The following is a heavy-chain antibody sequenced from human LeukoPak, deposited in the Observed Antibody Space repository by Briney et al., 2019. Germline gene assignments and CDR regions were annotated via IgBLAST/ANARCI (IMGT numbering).Heavy chain of an antibody. V-gene: IGHV3-23*01. J-gene: IGHJ6*02. CDR3: AKDRSYGSGSYDGMDV. D-gene: IGHD3-10*01. CDR1: GFTFSSYT. Sequence: GGSLRLSCAASGFTFSSYTMTWVRQAPGKGLEWVSAISGSGGSTYYADSVKGRFTISRDNSKNTLYLQMNSLRAEDTAVYYCAKDRSYGSGSYDGMDVWGQGTTVTVSS. CDR2: ISGSGGST.